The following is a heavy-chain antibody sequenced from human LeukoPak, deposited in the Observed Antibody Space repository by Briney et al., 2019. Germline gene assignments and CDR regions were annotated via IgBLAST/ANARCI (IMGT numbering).Heavy chain of an antibody. V-gene: IGHV3-74*01. CDR1: GFTFDDYA. D-gene: IGHD2-15*01. J-gene: IGHJ4*02. CDR3: VVGGSPGY. Sequence: PGGSLRLSCAASGFTFDDYAMHWVRQAPRKGLVWVSRISTDGYTTDYADFVQGRFTASRDNTKNTWSLEMNSLRAEDTAVYYCVVGGSPGYWGQGTLVTVSS. CDR2: ISTDGYTT.